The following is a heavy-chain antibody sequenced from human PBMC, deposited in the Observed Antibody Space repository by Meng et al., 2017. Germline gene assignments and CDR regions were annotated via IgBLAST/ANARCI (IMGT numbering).Heavy chain of an antibody. V-gene: IGHV3-33*01. CDR3: ARAAVAEAVAFDI. CDR2: IWYDGSNK. J-gene: IGHJ3*02. D-gene: IGHD6-19*01. CDR1: GFTFSSYG. Sequence: GESLKISCAASGFTFSSYGMHWVRQAPGKGLEWVAVIWYDGSNKYYADSVKGRFTISRDNSKNTLYLQMNSLRAEDTAVYYCARAAVAEAVAFDIWGHGTMVTVSS.